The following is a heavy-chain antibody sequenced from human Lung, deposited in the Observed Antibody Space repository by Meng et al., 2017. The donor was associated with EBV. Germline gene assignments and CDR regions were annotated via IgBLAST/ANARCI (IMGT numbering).Heavy chain of an antibody. J-gene: IGHJ5*02. CDR3: ARGITMVRGVPGHWFDP. CDR2: IYHRGST. D-gene: IGHD3-10*01. CDR1: GGSISSGGYS. Sequence: QLPLHESGSGLVNPSQTLPLTCAVSGGSISSGGYSWSWIRQPPGKGLEWIGYIYHRGSTYYNPSLKSRVTISVDRSKNQFSLKLSSVTAADTAVYYCARGITMVRGVPGHWFDPWGQGTLVTVSS. V-gene: IGHV4-30-2*01.